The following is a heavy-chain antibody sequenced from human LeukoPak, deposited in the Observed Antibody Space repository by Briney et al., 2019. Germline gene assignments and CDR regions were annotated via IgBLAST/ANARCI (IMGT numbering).Heavy chain of an antibody. V-gene: IGHV1-2*02. CDR3: AKSLYSGSYYRFGY. CDR2: INPNSGGT. CDR1: GYTFTGYY. J-gene: IGHJ4*02. D-gene: IGHD1-26*01. Sequence: ASVKVSCKASGYTFTGYYMHWVRQAPGQGLEWMGWINPNSGGTNYAQKFQGRVTMTRDTSISTAYMELSRLRSDDTAVYYCAKSLYSGSYYRFGYWGQGTLVTVSS.